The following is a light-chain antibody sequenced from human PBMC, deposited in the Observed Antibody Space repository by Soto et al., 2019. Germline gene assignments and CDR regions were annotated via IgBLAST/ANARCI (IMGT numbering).Light chain of an antibody. CDR1: SSDVGDYKY. J-gene: IGLJ1*01. Sequence: QSALTQPRSVSGSPGQSVTISCSGTSSDVGDYKYVSWYQQHPGKAPKLMIYEVTNRPSGVSNRFSGSKSGNTASLTISGLQPEDEADYYCSSYTSNNIVVFGTGTKLTVL. V-gene: IGLV2-14*01. CDR3: SSYTSNNIVV. CDR2: EVT.